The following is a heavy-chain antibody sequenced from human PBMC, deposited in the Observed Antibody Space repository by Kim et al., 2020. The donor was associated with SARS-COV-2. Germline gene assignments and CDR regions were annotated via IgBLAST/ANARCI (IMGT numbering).Heavy chain of an antibody. CDR2: ISGSGGST. D-gene: IGHD6-13*01. Sequence: GGSLRLSCAASGFTFSSYAMSWVRQAPGKGLEWVSAISGSGGSTYYADSVKGRFTISRDNSKNTLYLQMNSLRAEDTAVYYCAKDLSHSSWGAYYYYYGMDVWGQGTTVTVSS. V-gene: IGHV3-23*01. CDR1: GFTFSSYA. J-gene: IGHJ6*02. CDR3: AKDLSHSSWGAYYYYYGMDV.